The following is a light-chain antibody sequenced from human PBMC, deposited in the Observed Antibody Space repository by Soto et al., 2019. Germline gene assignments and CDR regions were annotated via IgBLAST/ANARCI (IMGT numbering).Light chain of an antibody. CDR2: EVS. J-gene: IGLJ2*01. CDR3: SSYAGNKLL. V-gene: IGLV2-23*02. Sequence: QSVLTQPASVSGSPGQSITISCTGTTSDVGSYNLVSWYQQHPGKAPKLIIYEVSERPSGVSTRFSGSKSGNTASLTVSGLRAEDEADYYCSSYAGNKLLFGGGTKLTVL. CDR1: TSDVGSYNL.